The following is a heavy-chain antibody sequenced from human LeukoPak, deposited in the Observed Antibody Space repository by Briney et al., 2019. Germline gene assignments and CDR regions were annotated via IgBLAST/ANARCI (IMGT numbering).Heavy chain of an antibody. Sequence: PGGSLTLSCAASGFTLSNYGLHWVRQAPGKGLECVSFIRNDGGYTFYAGSVRGRFTISRDNSKNTLYLQMNSLRAEDTAVYYCAKDKGPPGYPPDYWGQGTLVTVSS. CDR3: AKDKGPPGYPPDY. CDR2: IRNDGGYT. J-gene: IGHJ4*02. CDR1: GFTLSNYG. V-gene: IGHV3-30*02. D-gene: IGHD1-1*01.